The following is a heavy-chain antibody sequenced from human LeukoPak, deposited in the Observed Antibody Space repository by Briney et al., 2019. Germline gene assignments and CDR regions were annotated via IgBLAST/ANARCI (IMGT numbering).Heavy chain of an antibody. CDR3: ARGYCSSTSCYGGSY. V-gene: IGHV7-4-1*02. J-gene: IGHJ4*02. Sequence: ASVNVSFKASGYTFTRYYIHGVGQAPGQGREGMGWINTNTGNPTYAQGFTGRFVFSLDTSVSTAYLQISSLKAEDTAVYYCARGYCSSTSCYGGSYWGQGTLVTVSS. D-gene: IGHD2-2*01. CDR2: INTNTGNP. CDR1: GYTFTRYY.